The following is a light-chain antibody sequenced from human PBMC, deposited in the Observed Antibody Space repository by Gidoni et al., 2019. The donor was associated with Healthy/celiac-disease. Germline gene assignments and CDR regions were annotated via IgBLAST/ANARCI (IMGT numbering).Light chain of an antibody. V-gene: IGKV1-39*01. Sequence: DIQMTQSPSSLSASVVDRVCITCREIQRISSYLNWYQQKPGKAPKLLIYAASSLQSGVPSRFSGSGSGTDFTLTISSLQPEDFATYYCQQSYSTLLYTFGQGTKLEIK. CDR3: QQSYSTLLYT. CDR1: QRISSY. CDR2: AAS. J-gene: IGKJ2*01.